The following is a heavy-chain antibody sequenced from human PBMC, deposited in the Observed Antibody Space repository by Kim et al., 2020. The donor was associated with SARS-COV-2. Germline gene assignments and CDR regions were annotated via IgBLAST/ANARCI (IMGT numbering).Heavy chain of an antibody. V-gene: IGHV4-34*01. CDR3: ARDQDSSSWYGGFDP. J-gene: IGHJ5*02. D-gene: IGHD6-13*01. CDR2: INHSGST. CDR1: GGSFSGYY. Sequence: SETLSLTCAVYGGSFSGYYWSWIRQPPGKGLEWIGEINHSGSTNYNPSLKSRVTISVDTSKNPFSLKLSSVTAADTAVYYCARDQDSSSWYGGFDPWGQGALVTVSS.